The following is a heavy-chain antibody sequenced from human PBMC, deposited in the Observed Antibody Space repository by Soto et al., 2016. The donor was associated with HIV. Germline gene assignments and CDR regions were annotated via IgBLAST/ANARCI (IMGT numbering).Heavy chain of an antibody. CDR1: GYNFTAYF. Sequence: QVQLVQSGAEAKKPGASVKISCEASGYNFTAYFLHWVRQVPGQGLEWMAWMNPKNGRTNYAQKFRDRITLTRDTSINTAYMQVTRLTFDDTAIYYCARDWFATGDDFWGQGTLATVSS. CDR2: MNPKNGRT. J-gene: IGHJ4*02. CDR3: ARDWFATGDDF. D-gene: IGHD1-1*01. V-gene: IGHV1-2*02.